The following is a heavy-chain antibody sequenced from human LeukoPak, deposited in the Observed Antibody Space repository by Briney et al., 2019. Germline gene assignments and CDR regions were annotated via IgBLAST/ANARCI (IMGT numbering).Heavy chain of an antibody. CDR3: ARLKLTGTRDDAFDI. V-gene: IGHV4-34*01. Sequence: SETLSLTCGVYGGPFSGYYWSWIRQPPGKGLEWIAEINHSGSTYYNPSLKSRVTISVDTSKNQFSLKLSSVTAADTAVYYRARLKLTGTRDDAFDIWGQGTMVTVSS. CDR2: INHSGST. D-gene: IGHD1-7*01. J-gene: IGHJ3*02. CDR1: GGPFSGYY.